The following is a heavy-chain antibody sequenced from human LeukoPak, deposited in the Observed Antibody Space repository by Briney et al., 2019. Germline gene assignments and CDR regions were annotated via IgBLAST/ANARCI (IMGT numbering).Heavy chain of an antibody. Sequence: GGSLRLSCAVSGYTFSNYWMSWVRQAPGRGLEWVANIKQDGSEKYYVDSVKGRFTISRDNAKNSLYLQMNSLRADDTAVYYCARDGSYFHYGGQGTLVTVSS. J-gene: IGHJ4*02. CDR3: ARDGSYFHY. CDR2: IKQDGSEK. D-gene: IGHD1-26*01. CDR1: GYTFSNYW. V-gene: IGHV3-7*05.